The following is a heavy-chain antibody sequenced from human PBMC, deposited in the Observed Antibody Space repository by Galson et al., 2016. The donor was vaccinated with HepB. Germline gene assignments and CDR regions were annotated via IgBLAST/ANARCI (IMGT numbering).Heavy chain of an antibody. CDR3: TRNSGGNSRGPTY. J-gene: IGHJ4*02. Sequence: SLRLSCATSGFTFGDYAMGWFRQAPGKGLEWVSIMRAKTHSGTTEVAASVKGRFIISRDDSKSIAYLQMNSLKTEDTAVYYCTRNSGGNSRGPTYWGQGTLVTVSS. CDR2: MRAKTHSGTT. CDR1: GFTFGDYA. D-gene: IGHD4-23*01. V-gene: IGHV3-49*03.